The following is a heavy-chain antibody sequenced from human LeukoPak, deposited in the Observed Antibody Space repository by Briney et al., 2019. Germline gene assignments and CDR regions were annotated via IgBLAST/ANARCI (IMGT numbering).Heavy chain of an antibody. V-gene: IGHV1-18*01. CDR3: ARTPPPTIVGAHYFDY. J-gene: IGHJ4*02. CDR2: ISTDNGNT. CDR1: GYTFTSYG. D-gene: IGHD1-26*01. Sequence: ASVKVSCKASGYTFTSYGISWVRQAPGQGLEWMGWISTDNGNTYCAHNFQDRVTMATDTSTSTAYMELRSVRSDDTAVYYCARTPPPTIVGAHYFDYWGQGTLVTVSS.